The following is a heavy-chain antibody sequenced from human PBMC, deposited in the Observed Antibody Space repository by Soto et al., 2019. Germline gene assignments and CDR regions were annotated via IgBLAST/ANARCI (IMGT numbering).Heavy chain of an antibody. CDR2: INHTGGT. Sequence: QVHLQQWGAGLLKPSETLSLTCAVYGGSVNGYYWNWIRQPPGKGLEWIGEINHTGGTHYNPSLKSRVTMSIDTTKNQFSLRLSSVTAADTAIYYCATRITVFGLLIPPFDPWGQGTQVTVSS. V-gene: IGHV4-34*02. CDR3: ATRITVFGLLIPPFDP. CDR1: GGSVNGYY. J-gene: IGHJ5*02. D-gene: IGHD3-3*01.